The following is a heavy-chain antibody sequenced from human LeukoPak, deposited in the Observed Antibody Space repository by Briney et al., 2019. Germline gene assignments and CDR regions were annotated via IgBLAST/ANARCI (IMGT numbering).Heavy chain of an antibody. CDR3: AKASAMIVVVSKHFDY. CDR2: ISGSGGST. V-gene: IGHV3-23*01. CDR1: GFTFSSYG. Sequence: GGSLRLSCSASGFTFSSYGMHWVRQAPGKGLEWVSAISGSGGSTYYADSVKGRFTISRDNSKNTLYLQMNSLRAEDTAVYYCAKASAMIVVVSKHFDYWGQGTLVTVSS. J-gene: IGHJ4*02. D-gene: IGHD3-22*01.